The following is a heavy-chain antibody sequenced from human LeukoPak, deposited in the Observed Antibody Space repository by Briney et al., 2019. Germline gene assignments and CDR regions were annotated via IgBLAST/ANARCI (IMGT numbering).Heavy chain of an antibody. D-gene: IGHD1-26*01. CDR3: AARSSGNPYF. CDR2: IKQDGSEK. Sequence: HPGGSLRLSYTASGLTLSNYWMIWVRQAPGKGLQWVAKIKQDGSEKYYVDSVKGRFTISRDNAENSLYLQMNSLRVEDTAVYYCAARSSGNPYFWGQGTLVTVSS. V-gene: IGHV3-7*03. J-gene: IGHJ4*02. CDR1: GLTLSNYW.